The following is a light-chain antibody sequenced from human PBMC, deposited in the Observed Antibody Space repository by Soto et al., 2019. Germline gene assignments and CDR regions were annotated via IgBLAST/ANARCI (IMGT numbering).Light chain of an antibody. J-gene: IGKJ5*01. CDR3: QQYTSWPIT. CDR1: QRVGSN. CDR2: GIS. V-gene: IGKV3-15*01. Sequence: ELVLTQSPANLSVSPGERATLSCRASQRVGSNYLAWYQQKPGQAPRLLIFGISARATGVPARFSGSGSGTEFTLTISSLQSEDFAVYYCQQYTSWPITFGQGTRLEIK.